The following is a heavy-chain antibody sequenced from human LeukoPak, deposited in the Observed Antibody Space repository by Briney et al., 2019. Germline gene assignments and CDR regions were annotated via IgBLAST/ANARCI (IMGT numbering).Heavy chain of an antibody. CDR1: GGSISSGGYS. CDR3: ARATRARYFDY. J-gene: IGHJ4*02. Sequence: SETLSLTCAVSGGSISSGGYSWSLIRQPPGKGLEWIGYIYHSGSTYYNPSLKSRVTISVDRSKNQFSLKLSSVTAADTAVYYCARATRARYFDYWGQGTLVTVSS. CDR2: IYHSGST. V-gene: IGHV4-30-2*01.